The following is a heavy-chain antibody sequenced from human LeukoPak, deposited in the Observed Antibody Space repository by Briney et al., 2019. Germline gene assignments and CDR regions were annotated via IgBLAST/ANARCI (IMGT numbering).Heavy chain of an antibody. CDR1: GYTFTGYY. J-gene: IGHJ6*02. D-gene: IGHD2-2*01. V-gene: IGHV1-2*02. CDR2: INPKSGGT. CDR3: ARVGSGEDIVVVPAARGGYYYYYGMDV. Sequence: GGSVKVSCKASGYTFTGYYMHWVRQAPGQGLEWMGWINPKSGGTKYAQNFQGRVTMTRDTSITTAYMELRSPRSDDTAVYYCARVGSGEDIVVVPAARGGYYYYYGMDVWGQGTTVTVSS.